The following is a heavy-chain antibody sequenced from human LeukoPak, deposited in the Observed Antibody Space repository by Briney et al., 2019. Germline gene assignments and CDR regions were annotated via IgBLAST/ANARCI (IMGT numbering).Heavy chain of an antibody. J-gene: IGHJ5*02. CDR3: ARDHGDYVEYWFDP. Sequence: ASVKVSCKASGHTFTSYGISWVRQAPGQGLEWMGWISAYNGNTNYAQKLQGRVTMTTDTSTSTAYMELRSLRSDDTAVYYCARDHGDYVEYWFDPWGQGTLVTASS. CDR2: ISAYNGNT. CDR1: GHTFTSYG. D-gene: IGHD4-17*01. V-gene: IGHV1-18*01.